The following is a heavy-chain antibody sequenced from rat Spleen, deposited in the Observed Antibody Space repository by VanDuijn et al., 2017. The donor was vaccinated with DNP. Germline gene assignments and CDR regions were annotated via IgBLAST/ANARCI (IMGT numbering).Heavy chain of an antibody. Sequence: EVQLVETGGGLVEPGRSLRLSCLASGFTFNTYWLYWIRQTPGKGLEWIASITTSGDISYYPDSVRGRFTISRDNAENTLFLQMDSLRSEDTATYYCATHSFTSGITTAFGSWGQGTLVTVSS. CDR3: ATHSFTSGITTAFGS. V-gene: IGHV5-58*01. CDR1: GFTFNTYW. D-gene: IGHD1-11*01. CDR2: ITTSGDIS. J-gene: IGHJ3*01.